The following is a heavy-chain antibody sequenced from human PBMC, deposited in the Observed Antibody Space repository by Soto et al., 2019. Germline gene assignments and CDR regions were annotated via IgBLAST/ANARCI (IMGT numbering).Heavy chain of an antibody. CDR3: ARVNHAFDY. CDR1: GGSINSYY. V-gene: IGHV4-4*07. CDR2: IYNNGYA. J-gene: IGHJ4*02. Sequence: PSETLSLTXTVSGGSINSYYWSWIRQPAGKGLEWIGRIYNNGYANYNTSLKSRVTMSVDTSKNQFSLKMYSVTAADTAVYYCARVNHAFDYWGQGTLVTVSS.